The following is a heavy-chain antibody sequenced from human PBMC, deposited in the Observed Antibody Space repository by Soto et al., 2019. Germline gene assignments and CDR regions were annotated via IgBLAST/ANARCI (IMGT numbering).Heavy chain of an antibody. Sequence: SETLSLTCTVSGGSISSGGYYWSWIRQHPGKGLEWIGYIYYSGSTYYNPSPKSRVTISVDTSKNQFSLKLSSVTAADTAVYYCARAIDSSGYLGYWGQGTLVTVSS. CDR3: ARAIDSSGYLGY. CDR2: IYYSGST. D-gene: IGHD3-22*01. CDR1: GGSISSGGYY. J-gene: IGHJ4*02. V-gene: IGHV4-31*03.